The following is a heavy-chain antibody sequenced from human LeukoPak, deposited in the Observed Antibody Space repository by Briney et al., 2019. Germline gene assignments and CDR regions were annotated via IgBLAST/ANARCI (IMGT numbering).Heavy chain of an antibody. J-gene: IGHJ4*02. D-gene: IGHD4-17*01. CDR1: ETGFTTNN. V-gene: IGHV1-2*02. CDR3: ARGDYGDSFDY. CDR2: INPRSGGT. Sequence: ASVKVSCKPLETGFTTNNRPWFRQAPGKGPEWMGWINPRSGGTTYAQKFHGRVTMTRDTSITTAYMELTRLTSDDTAVYYCARGDYGDSFDYWGQGTLVTVSS.